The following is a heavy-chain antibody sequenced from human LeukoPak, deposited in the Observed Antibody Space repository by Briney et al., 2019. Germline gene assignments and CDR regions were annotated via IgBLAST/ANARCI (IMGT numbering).Heavy chain of an antibody. CDR1: GYTFTSYA. CDR2: INAGNGNT. J-gene: IGHJ4*02. D-gene: IGHD3-10*01. CDR3: ARAGPMVREVISPRSLPDY. V-gene: IGHV1-3*01. Sequence: ASVKVSCKASGYTFTSYAMHWVRQAPGQRLEWMGWINAGNGNTKYSQKFQGRVTITRDTSASTAYMELSSLRSEDTAVYYCARAGPMVREVISPRSLPDYWGQGTLVTVSS.